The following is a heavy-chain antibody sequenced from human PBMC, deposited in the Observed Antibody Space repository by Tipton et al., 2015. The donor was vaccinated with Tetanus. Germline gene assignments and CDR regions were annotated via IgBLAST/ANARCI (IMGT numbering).Heavy chain of an antibody. V-gene: IGHV3-73*01. CDR2: IRSKADSYAT. Sequence: SLRLSCVASGFTFSGSTMHWVRQGSGKGLEWVGRIRSKADSYATAYAAAVKGRFTISRDDSENTAYLQMNSLRAEDTAVYYCARQDKRFVGYYGAMDVWGQGTSVTVSS. CDR1: GFTFSGST. D-gene: IGHD3-3*01. CDR3: ARQDKRFVGYYGAMDV. J-gene: IGHJ6*02.